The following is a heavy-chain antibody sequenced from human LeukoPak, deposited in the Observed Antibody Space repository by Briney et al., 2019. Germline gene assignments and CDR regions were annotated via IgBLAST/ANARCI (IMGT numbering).Heavy chain of an antibody. J-gene: IGHJ4*02. CDR3: TTGGLRGVYFY. CDR1: GFTFSNAW. CDR2: MKSKTDGGTT. V-gene: IGHV3-15*01. D-gene: IGHD3-10*01. Sequence: GGSLRLSCAASGFTFSNAWMSWVRQAPGEGREWVGRMKSKTDGGTTDYAAPVKGRFTSSRDDSKNTLYLQMNSLKTEDTAVYYCTTGGLRGVYFYWGQGTLVTVSS.